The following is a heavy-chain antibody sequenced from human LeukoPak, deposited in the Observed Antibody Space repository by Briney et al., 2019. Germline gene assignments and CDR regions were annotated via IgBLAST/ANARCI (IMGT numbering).Heavy chain of an antibody. Sequence: ASVKLSCKAAGYTFTSYAMHWVRQSPGQRLEWMGWINAGNGNTKYSQKFQGRVTMTRDTSASTAYMELSSLRSEDTAVYYCASNRLANWGQGPLVTVSS. CDR2: INAGNGNT. V-gene: IGHV1-3*01. D-gene: IGHD3-16*01. CDR3: ASNRLAN. CDR1: GYTFTSYA. J-gene: IGHJ4*02.